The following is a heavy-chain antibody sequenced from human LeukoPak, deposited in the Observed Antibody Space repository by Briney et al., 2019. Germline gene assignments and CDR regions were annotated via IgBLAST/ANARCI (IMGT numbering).Heavy chain of an antibody. CDR3: GKTTVGYSSGQKPAWPVDY. V-gene: IGHV3-23*01. D-gene: IGHD5-18*01. CDR2: IFGSGDSP. J-gene: IGHJ4*02. Sequence: GGSLRLFCEASGFTFGSHAMYWVRQAPGKGLEWVAGIFGSGDSPHYADSVKGRFTISRDNSRNTVYLQINSLRAEDTAVYYCGKTTVGYSSGQKPAWPVDYWGQGTLVTVSS. CDR1: GFTFGSHA.